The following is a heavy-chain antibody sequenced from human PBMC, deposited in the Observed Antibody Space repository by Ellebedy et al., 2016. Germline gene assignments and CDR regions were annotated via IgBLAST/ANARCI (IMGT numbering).Heavy chain of an antibody. V-gene: IGHV3-9*01. CDR2: ISWDSAVI. Sequence: GGSLRLXCAGSGFTFNDYALHWVRQAPGKGLEWVSGISWDSAVIGYGGSVKGRFTISKDSAKNYLCLQMNSLRPEDTAFYYCAKGTMDYFYHWGQGTLVTVSS. CDR3: AKGTMDYFYH. CDR1: GFTFNDYA. D-gene: IGHD4/OR15-4a*01. J-gene: IGHJ4*02.